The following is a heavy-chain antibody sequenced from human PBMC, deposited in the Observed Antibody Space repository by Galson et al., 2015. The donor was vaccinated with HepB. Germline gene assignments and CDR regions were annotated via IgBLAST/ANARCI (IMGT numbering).Heavy chain of an antibody. Sequence: SLRLSCAASGFTFSSYSMNWVRQAPGKGLEWVSYISSSSSTIYYADSVKGRFTISRDNAKNSLYLQMNSLRAEDTAVYYCARDYGSGRLHFDYWGQGTLVTVSS. CDR2: ISSSSSTI. D-gene: IGHD3-10*01. CDR1: GFTFSSYS. J-gene: IGHJ4*02. CDR3: ARDYGSGRLHFDY. V-gene: IGHV3-48*04.